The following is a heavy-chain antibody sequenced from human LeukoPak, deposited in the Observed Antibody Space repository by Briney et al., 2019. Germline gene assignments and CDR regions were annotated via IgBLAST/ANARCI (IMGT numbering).Heavy chain of an antibody. V-gene: IGHV1-69*06. D-gene: IGHD2-2*01. J-gene: IGHJ4*02. CDR1: GGTFSSYA. Sequence: SVKVSCKASGGTFSSYAISWVRQAPGQGLEWMGGIIPIFGTANYAQKFQGRVTITADKSTSTAYMELSSLRSEDTAVYYCARPERYCSSTSCLDFVYWGQGTLVTVSS. CDR2: IIPIFGTA. CDR3: ARPERYCSSTSCLDFVY.